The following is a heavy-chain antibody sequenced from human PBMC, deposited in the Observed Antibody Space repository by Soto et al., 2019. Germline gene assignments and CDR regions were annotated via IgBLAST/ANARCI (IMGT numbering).Heavy chain of an antibody. J-gene: IGHJ4*02. CDR2: INHSGST. D-gene: IGHD2-15*01. CDR3: ARAPPRYCSGGSCIFDY. Sequence: SETLSLTCAVYGVSFSGYYWSWIRQPPGKGLEWIGEINHSGSTNYNPSLKSRVTISVDTSKNQFSLKLSSVTAADTAVYYCARAPPRYCSGGSCIFDYWGQGTLVTVSS. CDR1: GVSFSGYY. V-gene: IGHV4-34*01.